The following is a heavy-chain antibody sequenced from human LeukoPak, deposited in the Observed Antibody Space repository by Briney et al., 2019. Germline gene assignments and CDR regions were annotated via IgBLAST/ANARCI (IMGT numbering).Heavy chain of an antibody. D-gene: IGHD6-19*01. CDR1: GYSITSGYY. Sequence: PSETLSLTCAVSGYSITSGYYWGWIRQPPGKGLEWIGSIYHSGSTYYNPSLKSRVTISVDTSKNQFSLMLSSVTAADTAVYYCVRDLYSSGWFNFDYWGQGTLVTVSS. CDR3: VRDLYSSGWFNFDY. V-gene: IGHV4-38-2*02. J-gene: IGHJ4*02. CDR2: IYHSGST.